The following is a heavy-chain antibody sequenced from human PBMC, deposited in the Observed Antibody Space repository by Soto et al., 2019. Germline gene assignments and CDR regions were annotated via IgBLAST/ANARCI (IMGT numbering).Heavy chain of an antibody. Sequence: GGSLRLSCAASGFTFSSYGMHWVRQAPGKGLEWVAVISYDGSNKYYADSVKGRFTISRDNSKNTLYLQMNSLRAEDTAVYYCAKGMRYGGPGLRYYFDYWGQGTLVTVSS. D-gene: IGHD4-17*01. J-gene: IGHJ4*02. CDR2: ISYDGSNK. CDR3: AKGMRYGGPGLRYYFDY. CDR1: GFTFSSYG. V-gene: IGHV3-30*18.